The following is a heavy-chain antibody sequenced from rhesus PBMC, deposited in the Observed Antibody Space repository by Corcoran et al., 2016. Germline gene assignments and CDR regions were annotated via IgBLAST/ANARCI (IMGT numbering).Heavy chain of an antibody. V-gene: IGHV4-165*02. CDR1: GGSISGYY. D-gene: IGHD3-28*01. J-gene: IGHJ6*01. CDR3: AKLRRSGGYFTGGLDS. Sequence: QVQLQESGPGLVKPSETLSLTCAVSGGSISGYYWNWIRQPPGKGREGIGYIGGSSGSTYYNPSLKSRVTISTDTSKNHFSLKLSSVTAADTAVYYCAKLRRSGGYFTGGLDSWGQGLVVTVSS. CDR2: IGGSSGST.